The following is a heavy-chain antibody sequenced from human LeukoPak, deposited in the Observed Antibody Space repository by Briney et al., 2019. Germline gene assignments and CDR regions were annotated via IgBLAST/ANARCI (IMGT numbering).Heavy chain of an antibody. V-gene: IGHV3-49*04. CDR1: GFTFSDYA. CDR2: IRNKANGGTT. D-gene: IGHD6-19*01. CDR3: GWASGAFAI. J-gene: IGHJ3*02. Sequence: GGSLSLSCTTSGFTFSDYAVSWVRQAPGKGLEWIGFIRNKANGGTTEYAASVKGRFTISRDDSKTIAHLQMSSLKTEDTAVYSSGWASGAFAIWRQGTMVTVSS.